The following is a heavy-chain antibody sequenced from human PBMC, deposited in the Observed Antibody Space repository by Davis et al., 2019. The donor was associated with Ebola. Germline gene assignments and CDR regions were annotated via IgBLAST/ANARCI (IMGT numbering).Heavy chain of an antibody. CDR3: AARTTGIGRY. J-gene: IGHJ4*02. CDR1: GGSITYEYSF. V-gene: IGHV4-30-4*01. CDR2: THYSGSP. D-gene: IGHD6-13*01. Sequence: MPSETLSLTCNVSGGSITYEYSFWTWIRRPPGKGLEWIGSTHYSGSPSYSPSLTSRVTISVDPSKNQFSLKLSSVTAADTAVYYCAARTTGIGRYWGQGTLVTVSS.